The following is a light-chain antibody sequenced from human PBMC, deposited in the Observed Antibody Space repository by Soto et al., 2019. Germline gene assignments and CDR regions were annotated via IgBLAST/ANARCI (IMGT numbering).Light chain of an antibody. V-gene: IGKV4-1*01. J-gene: IGKJ2*01. CDR3: QQYYSTPPT. CDR1: QSVLYSSNNKNY. CDR2: WAS. Sequence: DFVMTQSPDSLAVSLGERATINCKSSQSVLYSSNNKNYLAWYQQKPGQPPKLLIYWASTRESGVPDRFSGSGSGTDFTLTISSPQAEDVAVYYCQQYYSTPPTFGQGTKLEIK.